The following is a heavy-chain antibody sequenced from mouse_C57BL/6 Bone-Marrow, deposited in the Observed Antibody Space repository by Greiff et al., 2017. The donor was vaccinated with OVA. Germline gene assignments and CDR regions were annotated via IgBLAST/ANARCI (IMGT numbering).Heavy chain of an antibody. CDR3: TRGYSNFYAMDY. CDR1: GYTFTDYE. J-gene: IGHJ4*01. D-gene: IGHD2-5*01. V-gene: IGHV1-15*01. CDR2: IDPETGGT. Sequence: VKVVESGAELVRPGASVTLSCKASGYTFTDYEMHWVKQTPVHGLEWIGAIDPETGGTAYNQKFKGKAILTVDKSSSKAYMALRSLTSEDSAVYYCTRGYSNFYAMDYWGQETSVTVSS.